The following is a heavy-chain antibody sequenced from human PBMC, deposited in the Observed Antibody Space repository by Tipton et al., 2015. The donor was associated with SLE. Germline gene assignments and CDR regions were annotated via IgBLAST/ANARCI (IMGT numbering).Heavy chain of an antibody. V-gene: IGHV4-39*07. CDR3: ARGGDSSGWFFYYYYGMDV. D-gene: IGHD6-19*01. Sequence: TLSLTCAVYGGSISSSSYYWGWIRQPPGKGLEWIGEINHSGSTNYNPSLKSRVTISVDTSKNQFSLKLSSVTAADTAVYYCARGGDSSGWFFYYYYGMDVWGQGTTVTVSS. CDR1: GGSISSSSYY. J-gene: IGHJ6*02. CDR2: INHSGST.